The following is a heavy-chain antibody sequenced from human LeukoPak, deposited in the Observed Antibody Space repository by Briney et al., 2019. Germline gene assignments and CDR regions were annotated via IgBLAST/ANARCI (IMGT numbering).Heavy chain of an antibody. CDR2: ISTSSSYI. Sequence: GGSLRLSCAASGFTFNSYPMNWVRQAPGRGLEWVSFISTSSSYIYYADSVKGRFTVSRDNAKNSLYLQMNSLRAEDTAVYYCARGWNSDYFDYWGQGTLVTVSS. V-gene: IGHV3-21*01. CDR3: ARGWNSDYFDY. D-gene: IGHD1-7*01. J-gene: IGHJ4*02. CDR1: GFTFNSYP.